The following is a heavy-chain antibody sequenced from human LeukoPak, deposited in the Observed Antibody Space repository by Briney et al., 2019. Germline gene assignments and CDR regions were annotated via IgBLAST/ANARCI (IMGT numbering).Heavy chain of an antibody. Sequence: GGSLRLSCVASGFTFSSYEMNWVRQTPGTGLEWVSSITNSGSAIYYSDSVKGRFTVSRDNAKNSLYLQMNSLRVEDTAVYYCVRGGTGQSNNLFDPWGQGTLVTVSS. D-gene: IGHD7-27*01. CDR3: VRGGTGQSNNLFDP. CDR1: GFTFSSYE. J-gene: IGHJ5*02. V-gene: IGHV3-48*03. CDR2: ITNSGSAI.